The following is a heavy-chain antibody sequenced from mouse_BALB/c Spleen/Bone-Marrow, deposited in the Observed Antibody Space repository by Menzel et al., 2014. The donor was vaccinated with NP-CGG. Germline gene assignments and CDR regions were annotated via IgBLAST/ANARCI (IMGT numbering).Heavy chain of an antibody. CDR2: INPSNGGT. V-gene: IGHV1-53*01. Sequence: QVHVKQSGAELVKPGASVTLSCKASGYTFTSYYMYWVKQRPGQGLEWIGEINPSNGGTNFNEKFKGKATLTSDKSSSTAYMELSSLTSEDSAVYYCARRDYAMVYWSQGTSGTVSS. CDR3: ARRDYAMVY. J-gene: IGHJ4*01. CDR1: GYTFTSYY.